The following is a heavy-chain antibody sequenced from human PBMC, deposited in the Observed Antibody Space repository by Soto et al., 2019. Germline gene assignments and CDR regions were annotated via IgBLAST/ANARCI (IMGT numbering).Heavy chain of an antibody. D-gene: IGHD3-16*01. J-gene: IGHJ4*02. CDR1: GFTFSTYA. Sequence: EVQLLESGGGLVQPGGSLRLSCAASGFTFSTYAMSWVRQAPGKGLEWVSAISGSGDSTFYADSVKGRFTISRDNSKNTLYLPMTTLRADDTALYHCAKDHWGSYSGQGTLVTVSS. V-gene: IGHV3-23*01. CDR2: ISGSGDST. CDR3: AKDHWGSY.